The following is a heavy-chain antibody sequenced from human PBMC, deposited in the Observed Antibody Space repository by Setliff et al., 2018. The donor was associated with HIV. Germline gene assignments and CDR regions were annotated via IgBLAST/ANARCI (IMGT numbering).Heavy chain of an antibody. Sequence: ASVKVSCKASVYTFTSYDINWVRQATGQGLELMGWMNPNSGNTGYARKFQGRVTMTRKTSISTACMELRSLRSDDTAVYYCARGYCSSTSCYGIYYCDSWGQGSPVTVSS. CDR1: VYTFTSYD. J-gene: IGHJ4*02. D-gene: IGHD2-2*01. CDR3: ARGYCSSTSCYGIYYCDS. V-gene: IGHV1-8*02. CDR2: MNPNSGNT.